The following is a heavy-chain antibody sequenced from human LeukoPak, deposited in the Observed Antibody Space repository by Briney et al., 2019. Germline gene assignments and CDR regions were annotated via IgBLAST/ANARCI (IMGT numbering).Heavy chain of an antibody. CDR3: ARDRDEVVVALENWFDP. D-gene: IGHD2-15*01. CDR2: ISAYNGNT. V-gene: IGHV1-18*01. J-gene: IGHJ5*02. CDR1: GYTFTSYG. Sequence: ASVEVSCKASGYTFTSYGISWVRQAPGQGLEWMGWISAYNGNTNYAQKLQGRVTMTTDTSTSTAYMELRSLRSDDTAVYYCARDRDEVVVALENWFDPWGQGTLVTVSS.